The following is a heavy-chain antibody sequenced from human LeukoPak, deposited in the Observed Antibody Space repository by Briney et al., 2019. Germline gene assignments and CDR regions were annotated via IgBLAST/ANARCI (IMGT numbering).Heavy chain of an antibody. CDR1: GYSISSGYY. CDR3: ATGSMTTRYYYYFHMDV. V-gene: IGHV4-38-2*01. CDR2: INHSGRT. J-gene: IGHJ6*03. D-gene: IGHD4-11*01. Sequence: SETLSLTRDVSGYSISSGYYWGWIRPPPGKGLEWIGIINHSGRTYYNPSLKSRVTISVDTSKNQFSLRMHSMTAADTSFYYCATGSMTTRYYYYFHMDVWGTGTTVTVSS.